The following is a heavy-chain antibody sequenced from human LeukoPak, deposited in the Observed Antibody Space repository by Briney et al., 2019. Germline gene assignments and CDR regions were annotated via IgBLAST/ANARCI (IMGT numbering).Heavy chain of an antibody. D-gene: IGHD4-17*01. Sequence: GGSLRLSCAASRFTFSSYEMNWVRQAPGKGREWGTYINSSGSTIYYADSVKGRFTISRDNAKNSLYLQMNSLRAGDTAVYYCARRLRRNYFDYWGQGTLVTVSS. CDR3: ARRLRRNYFDY. J-gene: IGHJ4*02. V-gene: IGHV3-48*03. CDR2: INSSGSTI. CDR1: RFTFSSYE.